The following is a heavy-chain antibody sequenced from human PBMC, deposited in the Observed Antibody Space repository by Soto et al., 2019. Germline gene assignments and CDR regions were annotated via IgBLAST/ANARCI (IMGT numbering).Heavy chain of an antibody. D-gene: IGHD6-19*01. J-gene: IGHJ4*02. CDR2: ISGSGGST. Sequence: EVQLLESGGGLVQPGGSLRLSCAASGFTSSSYAMSWVRQAPGKGLEWVSAISGSGGSTYYADSVKGRFTISRDNSKNTLYLQMNSLRAEDTAVYYCANGGSSGWETTFDYWGQGTLVTVSS. CDR1: GFTSSSYA. V-gene: IGHV3-23*01. CDR3: ANGGSSGWETTFDY.